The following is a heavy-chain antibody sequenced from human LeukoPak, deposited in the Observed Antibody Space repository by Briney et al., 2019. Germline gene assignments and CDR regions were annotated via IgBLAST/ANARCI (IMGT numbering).Heavy chain of an antibody. J-gene: IGHJ4*02. CDR3: ARGGPYYDILTGFFY. Sequence: SETLSLTCAVYGGSFSGYYWSWIRQPPGKGLEWIGEINHSGSTNYNPSLKSRVTISVDTSKNQFSLKLSSVTAADTAVYYCARGGPYYDILTGFFYSGQGTLVTVSS. V-gene: IGHV4-34*01. CDR1: GGSFSGYY. CDR2: INHSGST. D-gene: IGHD3-9*01.